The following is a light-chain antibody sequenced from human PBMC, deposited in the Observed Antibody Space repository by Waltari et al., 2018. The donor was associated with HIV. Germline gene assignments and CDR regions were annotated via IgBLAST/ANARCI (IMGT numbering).Light chain of an antibody. CDR3: QQYYSTPLT. J-gene: IGKJ4*01. Sequence: DIVMTQSPDSLAVSLGERATINCKSSQSVLYSSNNKNYLAWSQQKPGQPPKLLIYWASTRESGVPDRFSGSGSGTDFTLTISSLQAEDVAVYYCQQYYSTPLTFGGGTTVEIK. CDR2: WAS. CDR1: QSVLYSSNNKNY. V-gene: IGKV4-1*01.